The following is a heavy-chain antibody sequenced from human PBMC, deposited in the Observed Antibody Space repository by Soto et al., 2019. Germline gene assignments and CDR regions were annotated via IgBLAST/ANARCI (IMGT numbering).Heavy chain of an antibody. J-gene: IGHJ4*02. D-gene: IGHD3-16*02. CDR2: ISGSGGST. Sequence: GGSLSPSCAPSGFTLSSYPRSWFGRAPGRGLEWVSAISGSGGSTYYADSVKGRFTISRDNSKNTLYLQMNSLRAEDTAVYYCAKDLVHTFGGVIVIPDFDYWGQGTLVTVSS. CDR1: GFTLSSYP. V-gene: IGHV3-23*01. CDR3: AKDLVHTFGGVIVIPDFDY.